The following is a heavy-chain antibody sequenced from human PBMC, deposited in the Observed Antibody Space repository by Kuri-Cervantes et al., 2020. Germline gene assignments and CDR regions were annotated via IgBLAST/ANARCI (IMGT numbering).Heavy chain of an antibody. CDR1: GYTLTELS. Sequence: ASVKVSCKVSGYTLTELSMHWVRQAPGKGLEWMGGFDTEDGETIYAQKFQGRVNMTEDTSTETAYMELRSLRTEDTAVYYCATEIVTMPHDAFDIWGQGTMVTVSS. CDR2: FDTEDGET. D-gene: IGHD2-2*01. CDR3: ATEIVTMPHDAFDI. J-gene: IGHJ3*02. V-gene: IGHV1-24*01.